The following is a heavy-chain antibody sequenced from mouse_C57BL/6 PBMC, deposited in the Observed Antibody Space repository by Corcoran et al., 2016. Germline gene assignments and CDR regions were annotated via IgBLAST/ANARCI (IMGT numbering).Heavy chain of an antibody. V-gene: IGHV9-3*01. D-gene: IGHD1-1*01. CDR2: INTYSGVP. CDR1: GYTFTTYG. J-gene: IGHJ1*03. Sequence: QIQLVQSGPELKKPGETVKISCKASGYTFTTYGMSWVKQAPGKGLKWMGWINTYSGVPTYADDFKGRFAFSLETSASTAYLQINNLKNEDTAKYFCARDGSSSYWYFDVWGTGTTVTVSS. CDR3: ARDGSSSYWYFDV.